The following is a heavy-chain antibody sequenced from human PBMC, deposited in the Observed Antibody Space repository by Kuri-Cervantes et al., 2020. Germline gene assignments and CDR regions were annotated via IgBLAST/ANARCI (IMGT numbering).Heavy chain of an antibody. D-gene: IGHD3-10*01. CDR2: INPNTGVT. J-gene: IGHJ4*02. CDR1: GYILTGYY. Sequence: ASVNVSCKASGYILTGYYMHWVREAPGQGLEWMGWINPNTGVTKYAQKFQGRVAMTRDTSISTAYMELNWLTSDDTAVYFCARDRTARHYFGSETHYGPFDYWGQGTLVTVSS. V-gene: IGHV1-2*02. CDR3: ARDRTARHYFGSETHYGPFDY.